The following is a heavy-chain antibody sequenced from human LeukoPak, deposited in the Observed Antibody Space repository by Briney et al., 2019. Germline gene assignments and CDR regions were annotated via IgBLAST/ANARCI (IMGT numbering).Heavy chain of an antibody. CDR2: ISYEGSDK. CDR3: ARDQYYYDTSGYPDAFDI. J-gene: IGHJ3*02. CDR1: GFTFFTYA. Sequence: GGSLRLSCSASGFTFFTYAMHWVRQAPGKGLEWVAVISYEGSDKFYAASVKGRFTISRDNAKDTLYLQMSSLTTEDTAVYFCARDQYYYDTSGYPDAFDIWGQGTVVTVSS. V-gene: IGHV3-30*04. D-gene: IGHD3-22*01.